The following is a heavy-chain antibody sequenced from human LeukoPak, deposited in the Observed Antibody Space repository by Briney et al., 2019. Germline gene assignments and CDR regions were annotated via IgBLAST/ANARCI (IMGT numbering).Heavy chain of an antibody. Sequence: GGSLRLSCAASGFSFSNYGMHWVRQAPGKGLEWVAFILYDGGNEYYAVSVKGRFTISRDNAKNSLYLQMNSLRAEDTAVYHRARRRLVLLYRWCFDLWGRGTLVIVSS. CDR3: ARRRLVLLYRWCFDL. J-gene: IGHJ5*02. D-gene: IGHD2-8*02. V-gene: IGHV3-33*05. CDR2: ILYDGGNE. CDR1: GFSFSNYG.